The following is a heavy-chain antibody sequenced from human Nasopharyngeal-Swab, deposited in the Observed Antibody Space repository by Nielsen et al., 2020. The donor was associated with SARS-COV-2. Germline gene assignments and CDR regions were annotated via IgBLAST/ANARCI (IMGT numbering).Heavy chain of an antibody. V-gene: IGHV3-21*01. D-gene: IGHD3-22*01. J-gene: IGHJ4*02. CDR2: ISSSSSYI. CDR3: ARGSYYYDSSGYYDY. Sequence: GESLKISCAASGFTFSSYSMNWVRQAPGKGLEWVSSISSSSSYIYYADSVKGRFTLSRDNAKNSLYLQMNSLRAEDTAVYYCARGSYYYDSSGYYDYWGQGTLVTVSS. CDR1: GFTFSSYS.